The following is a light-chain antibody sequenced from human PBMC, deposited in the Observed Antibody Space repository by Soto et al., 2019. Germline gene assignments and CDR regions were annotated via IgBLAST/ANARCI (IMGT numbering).Light chain of an antibody. Sequence: DIVMTQSPATLSVAPGERVTFSCRASQGVSRKLAWSQHKPGQAPRLLISGASTGATGIPDRFRGSGSGTEFPLTISSLQSEDCAICYCQQYNPWPITFGGGTKVAI. V-gene: IGKV3-15*01. CDR2: GAS. CDR3: QQYNPWPIT. J-gene: IGKJ4*01. CDR1: QGVSRK.